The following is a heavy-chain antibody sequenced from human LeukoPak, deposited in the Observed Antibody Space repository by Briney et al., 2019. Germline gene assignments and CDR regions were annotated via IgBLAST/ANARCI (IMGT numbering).Heavy chain of an antibody. Sequence: VASEKVSCKASGYTFTGYYMHWVRQAPGQGREWMGRINPYSWGTKYAQMFQDRVTKIRNASIDPAYMELGRWRLDDTAVYYCARDFGGSGCHDYWGQGTLVTVSS. CDR1: GYTFTGYY. V-gene: IGHV1-2*06. CDR2: INPYSWGT. CDR3: ARDFGGSGCHDY. J-gene: IGHJ4*02. D-gene: IGHD6-19*01.